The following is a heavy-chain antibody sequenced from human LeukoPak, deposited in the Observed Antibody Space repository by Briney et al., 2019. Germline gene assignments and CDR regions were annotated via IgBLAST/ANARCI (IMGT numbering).Heavy chain of an antibody. J-gene: IGHJ4*02. D-gene: IGHD5-12*01. Sequence: GGSLRLSCAASGFTFTNYAMSRVRQAPGKGLEWVSAISASGGTIYYADSVKGRFTISRDNSKNTLYLQMNSLRAEDTAVYYCAKEEGYDFAFFDYWGQGILVTVSS. V-gene: IGHV3-23*01. CDR1: GFTFTNYA. CDR3: AKEEGYDFAFFDY. CDR2: ISASGGTI.